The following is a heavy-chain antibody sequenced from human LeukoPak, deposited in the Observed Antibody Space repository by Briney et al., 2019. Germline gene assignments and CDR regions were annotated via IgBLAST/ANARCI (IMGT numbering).Heavy chain of an antibody. D-gene: IGHD4-17*01. Sequence: PETLSLTCTVSGGYISSYYWSWIRQPPGKGLEWIGYIYYSGSTNYNPSLKSRVTISVDTSKNQFSLKLSSVTAADTAVYYCARDDYGDYFDYWGQGTLVTVSS. CDR1: GGYISSYY. CDR2: IYYSGST. CDR3: ARDDYGDYFDY. V-gene: IGHV4-59*01. J-gene: IGHJ4*02.